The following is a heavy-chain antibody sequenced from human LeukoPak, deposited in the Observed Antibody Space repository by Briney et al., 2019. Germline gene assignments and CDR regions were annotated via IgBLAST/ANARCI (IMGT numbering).Heavy chain of an antibody. V-gene: IGHV4-59*08. CDR3: ARRRVWFGEYSYYYYGMDV. CDR2: IYYSGST. J-gene: IGHJ6*02. D-gene: IGHD3-10*01. Sequence: SETLSLTCTVSGGSISSYYWSWIRQPPGKGLEWLVYIYYSGSTNYNPSLKSRVTISIDTSKNQFSLKLSSVTAADTAVYYCARRRVWFGEYSYYYYGMDVWGQGTTVTVSS. CDR1: GGSISSYY.